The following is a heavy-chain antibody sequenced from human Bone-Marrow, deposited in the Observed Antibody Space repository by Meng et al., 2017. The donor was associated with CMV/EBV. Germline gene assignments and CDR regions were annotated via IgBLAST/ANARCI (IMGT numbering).Heavy chain of an antibody. CDR3: ARDFVDTAIAKNYDFHGMDV. CDR1: GYRLTSYG. CDR2: INPYTGST. D-gene: IGHD5-18*01. Sequence: ASVKVSCKASGYRLTSYGINWVRQAPGQGLEWMGWINPYTGSTDYPQKFQDRVTMTTDTSTSTAYMELRNLRSVGTAVYYCARDFVDTAIAKNYDFHGMDVWGQGTTVTVSS. J-gene: IGHJ6*02. V-gene: IGHV1-18*01.